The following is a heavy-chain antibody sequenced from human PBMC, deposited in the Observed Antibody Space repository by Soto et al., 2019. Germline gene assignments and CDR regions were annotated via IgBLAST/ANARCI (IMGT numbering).Heavy chain of an antibody. V-gene: IGHV3-21*01. J-gene: IGHJ6*02. CDR1: GFTFSSYS. D-gene: IGHD1-26*01. CDR3: ARDSHPGRSRYYYYYYGMDV. Sequence: GGSLRLSCAASGFTFSSYSMNWVRQAPGKGLEWVSSISSSSSYIYYADSVKGRFTISRDNAKNSLYLQMNSLRAEDTAVYYCARDSHPGRSRYYYYYYGMDVWGQGTTVTVSS. CDR2: ISSSSSYI.